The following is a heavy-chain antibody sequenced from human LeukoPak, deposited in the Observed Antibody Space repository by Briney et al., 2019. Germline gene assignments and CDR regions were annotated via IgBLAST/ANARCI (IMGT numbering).Heavy chain of an antibody. D-gene: IGHD3-10*01. CDR1: GFTFSSYW. Sequence: GGSLRLSCVASGFTFSSYWMHWVRQDPRKGLVWVSRINGDGRNINYADSVRGRFTISRDNAKNSLFLQMSSLRAEDTAVYFRSGDPGDYWGQGTLVTVSS. J-gene: IGHJ4*02. V-gene: IGHV3-74*01. CDR3: SGDPGDY. CDR2: INGDGRNI.